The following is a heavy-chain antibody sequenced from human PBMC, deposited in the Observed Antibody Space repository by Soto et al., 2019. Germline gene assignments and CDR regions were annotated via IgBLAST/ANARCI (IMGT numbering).Heavy chain of an antibody. CDR3: AKAARDCGGDCYSSYFDS. CDR1: RFTFGGYA. V-gene: IGHV3-23*01. CDR2: ITCNAANT. J-gene: IGHJ4*02. D-gene: IGHD2-21*02. Sequence: PGGSLRLSCSASRFTFGGYAMSWVRQAPGKGLEWVSGITCNAANTVYADSVKGRFTISRDNSKNALYLQLNSLRAEDTAVYFCAKAARDCGGDCYSSYFDSWGQGALVTVSS.